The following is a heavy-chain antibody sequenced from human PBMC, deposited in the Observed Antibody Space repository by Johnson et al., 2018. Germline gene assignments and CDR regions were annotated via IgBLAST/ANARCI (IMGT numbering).Heavy chain of an antibody. Sequence: VQLVEAGGGLVKPGGTLGLCCAASGFPFSSYSMNWVRQAPGKGLAWVTSIRSNSNYISDADEVKGRFTISRDNAKNTLYLKMNSLRAEDTAVYYCARDEVGWYSSSWYVDVWGQGTTVTVSS. CDR1: GFPFSSYS. J-gene: IGHJ6*02. CDR3: ARDEVGWYSSSWYVDV. D-gene: IGHD6-13*01. CDR2: IRSNSNYI. V-gene: IGHV3-21*01.